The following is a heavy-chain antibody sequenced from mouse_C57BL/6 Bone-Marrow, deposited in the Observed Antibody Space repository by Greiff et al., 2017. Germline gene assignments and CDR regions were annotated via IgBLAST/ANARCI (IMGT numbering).Heavy chain of an antibody. J-gene: IGHJ4*01. V-gene: IGHV1-55*01. D-gene: IGHD2-1*01. CDR3: AAGNPYYYAMDY. CDR1: GYTFTSYW. CDR2: LYPGSGST. Sequence: VQLQQPGAELVKPGASVKMSCKASGYTFTSYWITWVKQRPGQGLEWIGDLYPGSGSTNYNEKFKSKATLTVDTSSSTAYMQLSSLTSEDSAVYYCAAGNPYYYAMDYWGQGTSVTVSS.